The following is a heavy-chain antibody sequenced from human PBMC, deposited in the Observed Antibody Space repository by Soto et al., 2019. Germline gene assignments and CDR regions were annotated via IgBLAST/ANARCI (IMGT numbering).Heavy chain of an antibody. J-gene: IGHJ4*02. CDR1: GGSIRSYY. CDR2: IYYSGST. Sequence: SETPSPPRTVSGGSIRSYYWSLIRQPPGKGLEWIGYIYYSGSTNYNPSLKSRVTISVDTSKNQFSLKLSSVTAADTAVYYCARSRGYSYGRPGFYFDYWGQGTLVTVSS. CDR3: ARSRGYSYGRPGFYFDY. D-gene: IGHD5-18*01. V-gene: IGHV4-59*01.